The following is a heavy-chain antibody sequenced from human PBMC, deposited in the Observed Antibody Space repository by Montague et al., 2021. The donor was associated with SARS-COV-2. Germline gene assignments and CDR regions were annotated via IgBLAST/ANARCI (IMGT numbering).Heavy chain of an antibody. Sequence: PALVKPTQTLTLTCTFSGFSLSTPTVGVAWIRQPPGKALEWLAVIYSNGDKRYSPSLQRRLTITKDTSRNQVVLSLTNVDPLHTATYYCAHLIRYYDIFTGIPFDDWGQGTLVTVSS. J-gene: IGHJ4*02. V-gene: IGHV2-5*01. D-gene: IGHD3-9*01. CDR2: IYSNGDK. CDR3: AHLIRYYDIFTGIPFDD. CDR1: GFSLSTPTVG.